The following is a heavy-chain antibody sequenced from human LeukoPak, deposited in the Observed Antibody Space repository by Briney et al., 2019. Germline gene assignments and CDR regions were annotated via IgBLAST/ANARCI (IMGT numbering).Heavy chain of an antibody. CDR2: IYYSGST. CDR1: GGSISSYY. J-gene: IGHJ6*03. Sequence: SETLSLTCTVSGGSISSYYWSWIRQPPGKGLEWIGYIYYSGSTNYNPSLKSRVTISVDTSKNQFSLKLSSVTAADTAVYYCARVGPTLRYFDWFTAYYYYMDVWGKGTTVTVSS. D-gene: IGHD3-9*01. CDR3: ARVGPTLRYFDWFTAYYYYMDV. V-gene: IGHV4-59*13.